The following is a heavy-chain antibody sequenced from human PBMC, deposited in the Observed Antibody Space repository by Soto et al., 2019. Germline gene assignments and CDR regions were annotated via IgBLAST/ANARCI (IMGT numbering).Heavy chain of an antibody. CDR3: ARDQIGSSWYVPSDYYYYYYMDV. D-gene: IGHD6-13*01. CDR2: ISSSGSTI. Sequence: QVQLVESGGGLVKPGGSLRLSCAGSGFTFSDYYMSWIRQAPGKGLEWVSYISSSGSTIYYADSVKGRFTISRDNAKNSLYLQMNSLRAEDTAVYYCARDQIGSSWYVPSDYYYYYYMDVWGKGTTVTVSS. V-gene: IGHV3-11*01. J-gene: IGHJ6*03. CDR1: GFTFSDYY.